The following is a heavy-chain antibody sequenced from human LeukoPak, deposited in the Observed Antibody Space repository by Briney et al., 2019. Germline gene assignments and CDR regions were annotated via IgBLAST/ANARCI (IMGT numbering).Heavy chain of an antibody. J-gene: IGHJ6*03. V-gene: IGHV3-33*06. Sequence: GGSLRLSCAASGFTFSSYAMHWVRQAPGKGLEWVAVIWYDGSNKYYADSVKGRFTISRDNSKNTLYLQMNSLRAEDTAVYYCAKGAGDQNYYYYMDVWGKGTTVTVSS. CDR2: IWYDGSNK. CDR1: GFTFSSYA. CDR3: AKGAGDQNYYYYMDV. D-gene: IGHD7-27*01.